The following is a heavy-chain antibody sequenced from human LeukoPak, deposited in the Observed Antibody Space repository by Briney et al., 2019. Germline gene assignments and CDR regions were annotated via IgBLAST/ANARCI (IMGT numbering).Heavy chain of an antibody. CDR1: GFTISSHD. CDR3: AKDWGSRGWYNYFAP. V-gene: IGHV3-30*18. CDR2: ISYNGNSK. J-gene: IGHJ5*02. D-gene: IGHD6-19*01. Sequence: QAGGSRRLCCAVSGFTISSHDMHWVRRAPGNGMEWVAMISYNGNSKYYGDSVKGRCTISRDISKDTLYLEMDSLRTGDTAVYYCAKDWGSRGWYNYFAPRGQGTLVTVSS.